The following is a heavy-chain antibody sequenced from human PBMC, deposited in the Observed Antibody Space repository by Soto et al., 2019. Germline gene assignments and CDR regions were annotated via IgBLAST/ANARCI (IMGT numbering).Heavy chain of an antibody. CDR2: INPKSGGT. V-gene: IGHV1-2*02. CDR3: ARGLYSSPAYGFDS. J-gene: IGHJ4*02. D-gene: IGHD6-13*01. CDR1: GYTFSGHY. Sequence: QVQLVQSGAEVRKPGASVKVSCNVTGYTFSGHYLHWVRQAPGQGLEWMGWINPKSGGTNYAQKFQDRVTMTADTSVSAASMELTSLRCDDTAVFYCARGLYSSPAYGFDSWGQGTLVTVSS.